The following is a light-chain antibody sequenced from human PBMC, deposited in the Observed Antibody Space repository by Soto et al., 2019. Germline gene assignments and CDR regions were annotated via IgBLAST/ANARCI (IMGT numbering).Light chain of an antibody. CDR2: AAS. CDR1: QSIKNNF. J-gene: IGKJ4*01. CDR3: QQDGTSIT. Sequence: IVLTQSPGALSLSPGEGATLSCRASQSIKNNFLAWYQQRPGQAPRLLLHAASTRASGIPGRFTGTVSMTDFTHTIIRLEPDDFAVYYCQQDGTSITFGGGTRVE. V-gene: IGKV3-20*01.